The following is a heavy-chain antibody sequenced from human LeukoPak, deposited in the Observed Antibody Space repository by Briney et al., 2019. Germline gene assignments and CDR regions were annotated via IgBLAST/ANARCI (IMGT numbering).Heavy chain of an antibody. CDR2: INAGNGNT. V-gene: IGHV1-3*01. Sequence: ASVKVSCKASGYTFTSYAMHWVRQAPGQRLEWMGWINAGNGNTKYSQKFQGRVTITRDTSASTAYMELSSLRSEDTAVYYCARDQGDSSGYPYYYYYYGMDVWGQGTTVTVSS. D-gene: IGHD3-22*01. J-gene: IGHJ6*02. CDR3: ARDQGDSSGYPYYYYYYGMDV. CDR1: GYTFTSYA.